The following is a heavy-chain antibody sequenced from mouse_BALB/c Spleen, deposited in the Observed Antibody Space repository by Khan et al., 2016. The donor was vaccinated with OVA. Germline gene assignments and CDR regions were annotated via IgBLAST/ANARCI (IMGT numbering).Heavy chain of an antibody. Sequence: QVQLKESGPELVKPGASVKMSCKVSGYTFTDYVISWVKQRTGQGLEWIGEIYPGSGSTYYNEKFKGKATLTADKSSNTVNMQVSSLTSEDSAVFFCAGSYDGAWFAYWGQGTLVTVSA. V-gene: IGHV1-77*01. CDR3: AGSYDGAWFAY. CDR1: GYTFTDYV. D-gene: IGHD1-1*01. J-gene: IGHJ3*01. CDR2: IYPGSGST.